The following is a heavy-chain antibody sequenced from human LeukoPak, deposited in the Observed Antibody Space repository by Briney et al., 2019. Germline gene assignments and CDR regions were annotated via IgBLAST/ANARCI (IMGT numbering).Heavy chain of an antibody. Sequence: ASVKVSCKASGYTFTNYYITWVRQAPGQGLEWMGWISAYNGNTNYAQKFQGRVTMTRDTSISTAYMELSRLRSDDTAVYYCAKQVPAAQRGVGRVVRYFQHWGQGTLVTVSS. D-gene: IGHD2-2*01. CDR3: AKQVPAAQRGVGRVVRYFQH. CDR2: ISAYNGNT. J-gene: IGHJ1*01. CDR1: GYTFTNYY. V-gene: IGHV1-18*01.